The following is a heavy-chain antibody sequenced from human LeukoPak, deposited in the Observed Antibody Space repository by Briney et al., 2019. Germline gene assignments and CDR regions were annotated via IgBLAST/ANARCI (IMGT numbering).Heavy chain of an antibody. D-gene: IGHD2-2*01. V-gene: IGHV1-2*02. Sequence: GASVKVSCKASGYTFTGYYMHWVRQAPGQGLEWMGWINPNSGGTNYAQKFQGRVTITADKSTSTAYMELSSLRSEDTAVYYCARGRDIVVVPADPASSNYYYGMDVWGQGTTVTVSS. CDR3: ARGRDIVVVPADPASSNYYYGMDV. CDR1: GYTFTGYY. CDR2: INPNSGGT. J-gene: IGHJ6*02.